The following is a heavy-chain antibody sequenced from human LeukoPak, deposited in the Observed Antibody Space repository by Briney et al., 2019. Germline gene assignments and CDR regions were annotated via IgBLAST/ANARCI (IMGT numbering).Heavy chain of an antibody. D-gene: IGHD5-18*01. J-gene: IGHJ4*02. CDR2: IRSSGNPI. CDR3: TRDPHSLDY. Sequence: SGGSLRLSCAASGFTFSSYEMNWVRQAPGKGLEWVAYIRSSGNPIYYADSVKGRLTISRDNVQNSLYLQMNSLRAEDTAVYYCTRDPHSLDYWGQGTLVTVSS. V-gene: IGHV3-48*03. CDR1: GFTFSSYE.